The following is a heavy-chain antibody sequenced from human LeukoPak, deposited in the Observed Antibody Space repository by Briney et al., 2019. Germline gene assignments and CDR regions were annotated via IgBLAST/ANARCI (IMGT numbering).Heavy chain of an antibody. V-gene: IGHV4-34*01. J-gene: IGHJ4*02. Sequence: SETLSLTCAVYGGSFSGYYWSWIRQPPGKGLEWIGEINHSGSTNYNPSLKSRVTISVDTSKNQLSLKLSSVTAADTAVYYCAGGIAAAWDYWGQGTLVTVSS. CDR1: GGSFSGYY. D-gene: IGHD6-13*01. CDR3: AGGIAAAWDY. CDR2: INHSGST.